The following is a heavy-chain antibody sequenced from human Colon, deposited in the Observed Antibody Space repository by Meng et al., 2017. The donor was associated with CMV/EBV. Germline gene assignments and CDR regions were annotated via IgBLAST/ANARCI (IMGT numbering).Heavy chain of an antibody. CDR1: GFIIHDHA. Sequence: GGSLRLSCAASGFIIHDHAMHWVRQAPGKGLEWVSAISGSGGSTYYADSVKGRFTISRDNSKNTLYLQMNSLRAEDTAVYYCAKGRGDCSSTSCYKGYWGQGTLVTVSS. V-gene: IGHV3-23*01. CDR2: ISGSGGST. D-gene: IGHD2-2*02. J-gene: IGHJ4*02. CDR3: AKGRGDCSSTSCYKGY.